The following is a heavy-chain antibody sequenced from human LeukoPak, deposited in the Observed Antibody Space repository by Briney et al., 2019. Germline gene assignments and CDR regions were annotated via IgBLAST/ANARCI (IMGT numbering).Heavy chain of an antibody. CDR3: ARVEYWGYYDGSEIDY. J-gene: IGHJ4*02. CDR1: GYSISSGYY. Sequence: SETLSLTCTVSGYSISSGYYWGWIRQPPGKGLEWIGSIYHSGSTYYNPSLKSRVTISVDTSKNQFSLKLSSVTAADTAVYYCARVEYWGYYDGSEIDYWGQGTLVTVSS. V-gene: IGHV4-38-2*02. CDR2: IYHSGST. D-gene: IGHD3-22*01.